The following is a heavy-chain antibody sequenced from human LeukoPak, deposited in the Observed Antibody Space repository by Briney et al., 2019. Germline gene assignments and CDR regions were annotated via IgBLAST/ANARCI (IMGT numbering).Heavy chain of an antibody. Sequence: SETLSLTCTVSGGSLSSYYRSWIRQPPGKGLEWIGNIYYRGSTNYNPSLKSRVTMSVDTSKNQFSLKVSSVTAADTAVYYCARDGGGKSRPFDYWGQGTPVTVSS. CDR2: IYYRGST. V-gene: IGHV4-59*01. J-gene: IGHJ4*02. CDR1: GGSLSSYY. CDR3: ARDGGGKSRPFDY. D-gene: IGHD4-23*01.